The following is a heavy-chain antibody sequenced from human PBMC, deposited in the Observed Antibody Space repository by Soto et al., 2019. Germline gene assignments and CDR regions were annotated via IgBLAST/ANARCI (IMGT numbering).Heavy chain of an antibody. CDR2: ISGSGEMT. D-gene: IGHD1-1*01. V-gene: IGHV3-23*01. J-gene: IGHJ5*02. CDR1: GFTFRGDA. CDR3: ARSEMTYNGNA. Sequence: EVQLLESGGDLVQPGGSLRLACAASGFTFRGDAMSWVRQAPGKGLEWVSSISGSGEMTHYAESVKGRFTISRDNSKNPLYLKMETWRAEDTALYYWARSEMTYNGNAWGQGTLVPVPS.